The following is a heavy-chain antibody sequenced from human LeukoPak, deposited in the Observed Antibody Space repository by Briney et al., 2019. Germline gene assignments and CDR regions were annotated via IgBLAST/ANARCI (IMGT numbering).Heavy chain of an antibody. J-gene: IGHJ5*02. Sequence: GSLRLSCAASGFTFSSYGMHWVRQAPGKGLEWVSFIRYDGSNKYYADSVKGRFTISRDNSKNTLYLQMNSLRAEDTAVYYCAKRLSVVDWFDPWGQGTLVTVSS. D-gene: IGHD2-21*01. CDR2: IRYDGSNK. CDR3: AKRLSVVDWFDP. V-gene: IGHV3-30*02. CDR1: GFTFSSYG.